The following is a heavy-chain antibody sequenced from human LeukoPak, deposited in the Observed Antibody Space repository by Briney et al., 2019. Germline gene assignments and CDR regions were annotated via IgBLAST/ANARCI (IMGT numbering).Heavy chain of an antibody. J-gene: IGHJ4*02. CDR3: AKPPGETGNY. CDR1: GFTFSSYE. D-gene: IGHD3-16*01. Sequence: GGSLRLSCAASGFTFSSYEMSWVRQAPGKGLEWVSYSSTSGYSIYYADSVKGRFTISRDNSKNTLYLQMNSLRAEDTAVYYCAKPPGETGNYWGQGTLVTVSS. CDR2: SSTSGYSI. V-gene: IGHV3-23*01.